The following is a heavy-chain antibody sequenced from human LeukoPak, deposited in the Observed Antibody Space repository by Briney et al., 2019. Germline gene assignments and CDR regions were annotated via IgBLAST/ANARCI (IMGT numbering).Heavy chain of an antibody. Sequence: GGSLRLSCAASGFTFSNAWMNWVRQAPGKGLEWVGRIKSKTDSETTDYAVPVKGRFSISRDDSKTTLYLQMNSLQTEDTAVYYCATDFYDSTWGQGTLVTVSS. CDR1: GFTFSNAW. J-gene: IGHJ5*02. V-gene: IGHV3-15*07. CDR3: ATDFYDST. CDR2: IKSKTDSETT. D-gene: IGHD3-22*01.